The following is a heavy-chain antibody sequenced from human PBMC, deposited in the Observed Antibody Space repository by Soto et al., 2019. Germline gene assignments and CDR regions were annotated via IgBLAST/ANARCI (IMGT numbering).Heavy chain of an antibody. CDR1: GGTFSSYA. CDR3: ARDRGPSSGYYPYWFDP. D-gene: IGHD3-22*01. Sequence: QVQLVQSGAEVKKPGSSVKVSCKASGGTFSSYAITWVRQAPGQGLEWMGGIIPIFGTANYAQKVQGRVTITADESTSTAHMELSSLKSEDTDVYYCARDRGPSSGYYPYWFDPWGQGTRVTVSS. J-gene: IGHJ5*02. CDR2: IIPIFGTA. V-gene: IGHV1-69*12.